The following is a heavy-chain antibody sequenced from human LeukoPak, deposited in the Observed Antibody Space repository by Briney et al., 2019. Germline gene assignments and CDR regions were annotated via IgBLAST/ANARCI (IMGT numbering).Heavy chain of an antibody. Sequence: SGGSLRLSCTASGFTLSSYEMSWIRQAPGKGLEWVSSIDYSGGSTHYADSVMGRFTISRDNSKNTLYLQMNSLRAEDTAVYYCAREDYGGNSGFDYWGQGTLVTVSS. V-gene: IGHV3-23*01. CDR2: IDYSGGST. J-gene: IGHJ4*02. D-gene: IGHD4-23*01. CDR1: GFTLSSYE. CDR3: AREDYGGNSGFDY.